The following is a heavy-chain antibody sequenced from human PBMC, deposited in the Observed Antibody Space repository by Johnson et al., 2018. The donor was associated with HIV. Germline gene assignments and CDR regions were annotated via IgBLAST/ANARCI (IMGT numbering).Heavy chain of an antibody. D-gene: IGHD1-14*01. CDR3: ARDDRPDGFDI. CDR1: GIIVTGNF. V-gene: IGHV3-66*01. CDR2: INAGGDT. J-gene: IGHJ3*02. Sequence: MQLVESGGGLVQPGGSLRLSCAASGIIVTGNFMSWVRKAPGKGLERVAVINAGGDTYYADPVDGRFTISRARSKNTLSLQMNSLRVEDTAVYYCARDDRPDGFDIWGQGTMVTVSS.